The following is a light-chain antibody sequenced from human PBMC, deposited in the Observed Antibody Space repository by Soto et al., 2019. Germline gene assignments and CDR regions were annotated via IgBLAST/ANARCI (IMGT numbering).Light chain of an antibody. Sequence: EIVLTQSPGSLSLSPGERATLHCRASQSLSSSYLAWYQQKPGQAPRRLIYRTSNSAAGIPDRFSGSGSGTDFTLTISRLQPEDFAVYWCQQYDSTPRTFGQGTKVDIK. CDR3: QQYDSTPRT. V-gene: IGKV3-20*01. CDR1: QSLSSSY. J-gene: IGKJ1*01. CDR2: RTS.